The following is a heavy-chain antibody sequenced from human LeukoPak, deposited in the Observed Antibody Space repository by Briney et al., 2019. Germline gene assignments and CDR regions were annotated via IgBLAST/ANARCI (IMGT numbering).Heavy chain of an antibody. V-gene: IGHV4-34*01. J-gene: IGHJ6*02. Sequence: PSETLSLTCAVYGGSFSGYYWSWIRQPPGKGLEWIGEINHSGSTNYNPSLKSRVTISVDTSKNQFSLKLSSVTAADTAVYYCARSSSRGYYYYGMDVWGQGTTVTVSS. CDR3: ARSSSRGYYYYGMDV. CDR2: INHSGST. D-gene: IGHD6-13*01. CDR1: GGSFSGYY.